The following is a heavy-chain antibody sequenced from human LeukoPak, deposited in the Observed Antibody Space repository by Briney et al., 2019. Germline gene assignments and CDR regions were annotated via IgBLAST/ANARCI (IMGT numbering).Heavy chain of an antibody. D-gene: IGHD3-22*01. CDR2: VRSRAYGGTT. CDR1: GFTFGDYA. V-gene: IGHV3-49*04. Sequence: PGGSLRLSCTASGFTFGDYAMSWVRQAPGKGLGWVGFVRSRAYGGTTEYAASVKGRFTISTDDSKTIAYLQMNSLKTEDTAVYYCNRDYYASSGTDYWGQGTLVTVSS. CDR3: NRDYYASSGTDY. J-gene: IGHJ4*02.